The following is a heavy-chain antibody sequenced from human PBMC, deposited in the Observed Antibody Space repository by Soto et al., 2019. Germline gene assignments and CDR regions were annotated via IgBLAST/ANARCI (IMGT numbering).Heavy chain of an antibody. CDR3: AHQGVVVPAAMGYFQH. D-gene: IGHD2-2*01. J-gene: IGHJ1*01. CDR2: IYWDDDK. Sequence: QITLKESGPTLVKPTQTLTLTCTFSGFSLSTSGVGVGWIRQPPGKALEWLALIYWDDDKRYSPSLKSRLTITXXTXKXXVVLTMTNMDPVDTATYYCAHQGVVVPAAMGYFQHWGQGTLVTVSS. CDR1: GFSLSTSGVG. V-gene: IGHV2-5*02.